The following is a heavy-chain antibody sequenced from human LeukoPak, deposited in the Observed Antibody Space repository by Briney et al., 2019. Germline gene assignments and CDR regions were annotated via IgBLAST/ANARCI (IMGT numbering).Heavy chain of an antibody. CDR3: AKVSQYYESSGHIDN. Sequence: GGSLRLSCGASGFTFRSYAMHWVRRAPGKGLEGVAVISYDGSNKYYAASVKGRFTLSRDNSKNTLFLQMNSLRAEDTAIYYCAKVSQYYESSGHIDNWGQGTLVTVSS. V-gene: IGHV3-30-3*01. CDR1: GFTFRSYA. CDR2: ISYDGSNK. D-gene: IGHD3-22*01. J-gene: IGHJ4*02.